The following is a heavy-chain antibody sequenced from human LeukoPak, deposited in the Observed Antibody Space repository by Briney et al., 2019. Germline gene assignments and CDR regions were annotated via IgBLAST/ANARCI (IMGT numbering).Heavy chain of an antibody. CDR2: INSDGSST. J-gene: IGHJ4*02. D-gene: IGHD3-22*01. V-gene: IGHV3-74*01. Sequence: GGSLRLSCAASGFTFSSYWMHWVRQAPGKGLVWVSRINSDGSSTSYADSVKGRFTISRDNAKNTLYLQMNSLRAEDTAVYYCASSNGYYGPPPDSWGQGTLVTVSS. CDR3: ASSNGYYGPPPDS. CDR1: GFTFSSYW.